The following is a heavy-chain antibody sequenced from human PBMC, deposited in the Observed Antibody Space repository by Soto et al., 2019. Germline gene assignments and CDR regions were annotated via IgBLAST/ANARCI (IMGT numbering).Heavy chain of an antibody. Sequence: SETLSLTCTVSGGSISSYYWSWIRQPPGKGLEWIGYIYYSGSTNYNPSLKSRVTISVDTSKNQFSLKLSSVTAADTAVYYCARALRFLEWSPYYYYGMDVWGQGTTVTVS. CDR3: ARALRFLEWSPYYYYGMDV. J-gene: IGHJ6*02. D-gene: IGHD3-3*01. CDR1: GGSISSYY. V-gene: IGHV4-59*01. CDR2: IYYSGST.